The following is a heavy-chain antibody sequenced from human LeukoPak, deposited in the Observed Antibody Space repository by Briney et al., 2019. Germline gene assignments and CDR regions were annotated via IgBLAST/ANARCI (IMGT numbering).Heavy chain of an antibody. CDR3: AKDINYDSSGYSAALRY. CDR1: GFTFSSYG. CDR2: ISYDGSNK. D-gene: IGHD3-22*01. Sequence: PGGSLRLSCAASGFTFSSYGMPWVRQAPGKGLEWVAVISYDGSNKYYADSVKGRFTISRDNSKNTLYLQMNSLRAEDTAVYYCAKDINYDSSGYSAALRYWDQGTLVTVSS. J-gene: IGHJ4*02. V-gene: IGHV3-30*18.